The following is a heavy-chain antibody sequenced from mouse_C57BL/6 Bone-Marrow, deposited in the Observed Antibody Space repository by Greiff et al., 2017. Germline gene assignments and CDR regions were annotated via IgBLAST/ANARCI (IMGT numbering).Heavy chain of an antibody. CDR2: IDPNSGGT. CDR1: GYTFTSYW. V-gene: IGHV1-72*01. CDR3: AREVLITTVVANYYAMDY. D-gene: IGHD1-1*01. Sequence: QVQLQQPGAELVKPGASVKLSCKASGYTFTSYWMHWVKQRPGRGLEWIGRIDPNSGGTKYNEKFKSKATLTVDKPSSTAYMQLSSLTSEDSAVYYCAREVLITTVVANYYAMDYWGQGTSVTVSS. J-gene: IGHJ4*01.